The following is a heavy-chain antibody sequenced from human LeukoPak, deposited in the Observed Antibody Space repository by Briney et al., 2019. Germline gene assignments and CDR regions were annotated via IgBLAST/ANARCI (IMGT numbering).Heavy chain of an antibody. V-gene: IGHV1-2*02. CDR3: ARGDYGRADP. CDR2: INPNTGVT. Sequence: GASVKVSCKASGYTFTGYYMHWVRQAPGQGLEWMGLINPNTGVTEFAQRFRGRVTMSRDTSISTAYMELNRLTSDDTAVYYCARGDYGRADPWGQGSLVTVSS. D-gene: IGHD4-17*01. CDR1: GYTFTGYY. J-gene: IGHJ5*02.